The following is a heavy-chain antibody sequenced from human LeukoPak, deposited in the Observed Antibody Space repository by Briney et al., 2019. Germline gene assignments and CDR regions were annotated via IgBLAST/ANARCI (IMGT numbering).Heavy chain of an antibody. CDR2: IYYSGST. Sequence: PSETLSLTCSVSGGSISSSSYYWGWIRQPPGKGLEWIGSIYYSGSTYYNPSLKSRVTISVDTSKNQFSLKLSSVTAADTAVYYCARFMITFGGVYYFDYWGQGTLVTVSS. CDR1: GGSISSSSYY. V-gene: IGHV4-39*07. J-gene: IGHJ4*02. CDR3: ARFMITFGGVYYFDY. D-gene: IGHD3-16*01.